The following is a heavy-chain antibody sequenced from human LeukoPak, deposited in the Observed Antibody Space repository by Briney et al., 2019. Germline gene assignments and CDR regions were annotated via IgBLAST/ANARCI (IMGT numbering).Heavy chain of an antibody. CDR3: VRGAGSCSSTSCSLGY. D-gene: IGHD2-2*01. CDR1: GYTFTSYD. V-gene: IGHV1-8*03. Sequence: SVKVSCKASGYTFTSYDINWVRQATGPGLEWMGWMNPNSGNTGYAQRLQGRVTITRNPSISTAYMELSSLRSEDTAVYYCVRGAGSCSSTSCSLGYWGQGTLVTVSS. CDR2: MNPNSGNT. J-gene: IGHJ4*02.